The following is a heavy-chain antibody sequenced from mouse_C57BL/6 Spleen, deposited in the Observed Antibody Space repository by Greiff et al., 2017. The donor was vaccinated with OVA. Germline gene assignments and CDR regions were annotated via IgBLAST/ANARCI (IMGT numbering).Heavy chain of an antibody. CDR3: ARRGLPYYYFDY. Sequence: QVQLQQPGAELVMPGASVKLSCKASGYTFTSYWMHWVKQRPGQGLEWIGEIDPSDSYTNYNQKFKGKSTLTVDKSSSTAYMQLSSLTSEDSAVYYCARRGLPYYYFDYWGQGTTLTVSS. CDR1: GYTFTSYW. D-gene: IGHD2-10*01. CDR2: IDPSDSYT. V-gene: IGHV1-69*01. J-gene: IGHJ2*01.